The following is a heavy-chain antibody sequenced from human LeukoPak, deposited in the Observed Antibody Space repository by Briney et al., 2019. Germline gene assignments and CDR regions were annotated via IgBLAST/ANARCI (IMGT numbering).Heavy chain of an antibody. CDR2: IKEGGTEK. Sequence: GGSLRLSCAASGFTFSTFWMTWVRQAPGKGLEWVANIKEGGTEKYYVDSVKGRFTISRDDAKNSLYLQMTSLRAEDTAVYYCARMPWGSGATNWFDPWGQRTLVTVSS. D-gene: IGHD3-10*01. CDR3: ARMPWGSGATNWFDP. J-gene: IGHJ5*02. CDR1: GFTFSTFW. V-gene: IGHV3-7*01.